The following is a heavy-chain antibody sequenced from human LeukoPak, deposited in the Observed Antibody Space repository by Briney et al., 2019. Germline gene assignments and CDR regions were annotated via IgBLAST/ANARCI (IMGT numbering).Heavy chain of an antibody. Sequence: PSETLSLTCAVFGDSISSSNWWNWIRQPPGKGLEWIGNIFYSGSTYYSPSLRSRVTISLDTSRNQFSLKLNSVTAADTAVYYCAKSNGYGLVDIWGQGTMVTVSS. D-gene: IGHD3-10*01. CDR2: IFYSGST. J-gene: IGHJ3*02. V-gene: IGHV4-4*02. CDR1: GDSISSSNW. CDR3: AKSNGYGLVDI.